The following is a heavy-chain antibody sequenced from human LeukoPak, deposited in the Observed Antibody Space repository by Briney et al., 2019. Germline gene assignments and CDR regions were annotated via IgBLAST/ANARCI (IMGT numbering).Heavy chain of an antibody. CDR3: ATRLGVHTRENWFDP. Sequence: ASVTVSFKVSGYTLTELSMHWVRQAPGKGLEWMGGFDPEDGETIYAQKFQGRVTMTEDTSTDTAYMELSSLRSEDTAVYYCATRLGVHTRENWFDPWGQGTLVTVSS. V-gene: IGHV1-24*01. J-gene: IGHJ5*02. CDR2: FDPEDGET. CDR1: GYTLTELS. D-gene: IGHD2-8*01.